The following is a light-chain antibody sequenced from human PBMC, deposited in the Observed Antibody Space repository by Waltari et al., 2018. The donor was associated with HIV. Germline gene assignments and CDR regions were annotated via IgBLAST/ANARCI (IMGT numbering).Light chain of an antibody. CDR3: QQRSNWPIT. V-gene: IGKV3-11*01. CDR2: GAS. Sequence: EIVFTQSPATLSWSPGERATLSCRASQSVSSHLAWYHQKPGQPPRLLTYGASSRATGIPARFSGSGSGTDFTLTISSLEPGDFGVYYCQQRSNWPITFGQGTRLEIK. CDR1: QSVSSH. J-gene: IGKJ5*01.